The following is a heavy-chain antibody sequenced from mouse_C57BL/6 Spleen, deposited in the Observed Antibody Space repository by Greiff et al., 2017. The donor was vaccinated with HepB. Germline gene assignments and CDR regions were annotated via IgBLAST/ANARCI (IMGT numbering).Heavy chain of an antibody. CDR3: AKTSDYEGAMDY. CDR2: IWRGGST. V-gene: IGHV2-5*01. J-gene: IGHJ4*01. Sequence: VQLQQSGPGLVQPSQSLSITCTVSGFSFTSYSVHWVRQSPGKGLEWLGVIWRGGSTDYNAAFMYRLTITKDNSTSQVFFKMNSLQADDTAIYYCAKTSDYEGAMDYWGQGTSVTVSS. CDR1: GFSFTSYS. D-gene: IGHD2-4*01.